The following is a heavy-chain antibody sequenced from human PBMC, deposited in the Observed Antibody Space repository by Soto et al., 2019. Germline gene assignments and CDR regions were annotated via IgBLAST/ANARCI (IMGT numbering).Heavy chain of an antibody. V-gene: IGHV3-30-3*01. D-gene: IGHD2-15*01. CDR3: ARWGIVVVVAATRNYYGMDV. CDR1: GFTFSSYA. CDR2: ISYDGSNK. Sequence: QPGGSLRLSCAASGFTFSSYAMHWVRQAPGKGLEWVAVISYDGSNKYYADSVKGRFTISRDNSKNTLYLQMNSLRAEDTAVYYCARWGIVVVVAATRNYYGMDVWGQGTTVTVSS. J-gene: IGHJ6*02.